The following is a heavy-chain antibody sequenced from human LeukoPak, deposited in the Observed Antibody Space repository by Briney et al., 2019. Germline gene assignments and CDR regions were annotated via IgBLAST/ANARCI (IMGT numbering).Heavy chain of an antibody. CDR1: GDSMSSSNW. D-gene: IGHD5-12*01. V-gene: IGHV4-4*02. CDR2: IYHTGNT. J-gene: IGHJ4*02. Sequence: NPSETLSLTCAVSGDSMSSSNWWSWVRQPPGKGLEWIGEIYHTGNTNYSPSLKGRVTRSADKSKNQFSLNVTSVTAADTAVYYCVRGGGSEVCDYWGQGTLVTVSS. CDR3: VRGGGSEVCDY.